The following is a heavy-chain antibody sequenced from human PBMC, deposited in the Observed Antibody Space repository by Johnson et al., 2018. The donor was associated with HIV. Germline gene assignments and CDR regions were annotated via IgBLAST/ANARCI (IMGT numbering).Heavy chain of an antibody. CDR2: ISYDGSNK. D-gene: IGHD1-7*01. J-gene: IGHJ3*02. V-gene: IGHV3-30-3*01. CDR1: GFTFSSYA. CDR3: ARERISGTTRAVDI. Sequence: QMQLVESGGGVVQPGRSLRLSCAASGFTFSSYAMHWVRQAPGKGLEWVAVISYDGSNKYYADSVKGRFTISRHNSKNTLYLQMNSLRAEDTAVYYCARERISGTTRAVDIWGQGTMVTVSS.